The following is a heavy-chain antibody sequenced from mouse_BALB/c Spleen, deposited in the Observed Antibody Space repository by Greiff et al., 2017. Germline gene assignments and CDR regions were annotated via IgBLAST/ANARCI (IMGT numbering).Heavy chain of an antibody. Sequence: EVQVVESGGGLVQPGGSRKLSCAASGFTFSSFGMHWVRQAPEKGLEWVAYISSGSSTIYYADTVKGRFTISRDNPKNTLFLQMTSLRSEDTAMYYCARDYRYDRGAMDYWGQGTSVTVSS. D-gene: IGHD2-14*01. CDR1: GFTFSSFG. CDR2: ISSGSSTI. J-gene: IGHJ4*01. V-gene: IGHV5-17*02. CDR3: ARDYRYDRGAMDY.